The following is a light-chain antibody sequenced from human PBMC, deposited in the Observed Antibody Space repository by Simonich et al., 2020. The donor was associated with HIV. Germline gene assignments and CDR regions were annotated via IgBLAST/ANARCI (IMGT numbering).Light chain of an antibody. CDR3: CSYAGSYTWV. J-gene: IGLJ3*02. V-gene: IGLV2-11*01. CDR2: VVF. Sequence: QSALTQPRSMSGSPGQSVTISCTGTSSDVGGYKYVSWYQQHPGKAPKLIIYVVFRRPSGVPDRFSGSNAGNTASLTISGLQAEDEADYYCCSYAGSYTWVFGGGTKLTVL. CDR1: SSDVGGYKY.